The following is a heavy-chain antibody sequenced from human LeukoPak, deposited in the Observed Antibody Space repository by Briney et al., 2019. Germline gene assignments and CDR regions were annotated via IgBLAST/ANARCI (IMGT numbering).Heavy chain of an antibody. D-gene: IGHD3-10*01. J-gene: IGHJ6*03. V-gene: IGHV4-34*01. Sequence: PSQTLSLTHALYGRSVSGYCSSSARQHPGRGREWIVENNHSGSTKYKPSPKSRVTISVDPSKNQFSLKLSSVTAADTAVYYCARGWYGSGSYYYYYMDVWGKGTTVTVSS. CDR1: GRSVSGYC. CDR3: ARGWYGSGSYYYYYMDV. CDR2: NNHSGST.